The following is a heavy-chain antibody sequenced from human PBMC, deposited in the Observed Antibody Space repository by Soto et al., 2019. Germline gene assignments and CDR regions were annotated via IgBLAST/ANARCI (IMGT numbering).Heavy chain of an antibody. CDR3: AKDRKGYSYGPVFDY. D-gene: IGHD5-18*01. CDR2: ISYDGSNK. V-gene: IGHV3-30*18. CDR1: GFTFSSYG. Sequence: QVQLVESGGGVVQPGRSLRLSCAASGFTFSSYGMHWVRQAPGKGLEWVAVISYDGSNKYYADSVKGRFTISRDNSKNTLYLQMNGLRAEDTAVYYCAKDRKGYSYGPVFDYWGQGTLVTVSS. J-gene: IGHJ4*02.